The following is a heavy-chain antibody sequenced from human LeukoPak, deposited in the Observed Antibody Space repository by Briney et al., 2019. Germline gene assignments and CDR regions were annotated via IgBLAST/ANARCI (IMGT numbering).Heavy chain of an antibody. Sequence: ASVRLSCKASGYTFTGYHLHWVRQAPGQGLEWMGWINPNSGGTNYAQKFQGRVTMTRDTSINTAYMELSRLRSDDTAVYYCASPVDTAYYFHYWGQGPLVTVSS. CDR3: ASPVDTAYYFHY. V-gene: IGHV1-2*02. D-gene: IGHD5-18*01. CDR2: INPNSGGT. J-gene: IGHJ4*02. CDR1: GYTFTGYH.